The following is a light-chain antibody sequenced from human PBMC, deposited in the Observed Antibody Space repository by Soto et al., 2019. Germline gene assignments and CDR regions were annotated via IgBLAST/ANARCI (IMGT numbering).Light chain of an antibody. CDR1: QSISRW. V-gene: IGKV1-5*01. CDR3: HQHSSHLWT. CDR2: DAS. J-gene: IGKJ1*01. Sequence: DIQMTQSPSTLSASVGDRVTITCRASQSISRWLAWYHQKPGKAPKLLIYDASRLQSGVPPRFSGSGSGTEFTLAISSLQPDDFATYHCHQHSSHLWTFGQGTKVEMK.